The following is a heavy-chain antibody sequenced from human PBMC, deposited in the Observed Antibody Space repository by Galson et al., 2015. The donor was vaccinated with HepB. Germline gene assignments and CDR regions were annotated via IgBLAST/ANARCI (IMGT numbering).Heavy chain of an antibody. CDR3: TRGVLPGWFHP. CDR1: GDSVSNYSGD. CDR2: TFYRSKWYN. Sequence: CAISGDSVSNYSGDWNWIRQSPSRGLEWLGRTFYRSKWYNDYAASVKSRITINPDTSKNQFSLQLNSVTPEDTAVYYCTRGVLPGWFHPWGQGTLVTVSS. J-gene: IGHJ5*02. V-gene: IGHV6-1*01.